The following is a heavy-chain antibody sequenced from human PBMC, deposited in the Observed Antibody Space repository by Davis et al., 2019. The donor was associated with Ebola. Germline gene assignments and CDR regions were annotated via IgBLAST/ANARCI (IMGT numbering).Heavy chain of an antibody. V-gene: IGHV3-13*01. CDR1: GFTFSSYD. CDR3: ARGRIAAPGTGNWLDP. Sequence: GESLKISCAASGFTFSSYDMHWVRQATGKGLEWVSTIGVVGDTYYPGSVKGRFTISRENVKNSLYLQMNSLRAGDTAVYYCARGRIAAPGTGNWLDPWGQGTLVTVSS. CDR2: IGVVGDT. D-gene: IGHD6-13*01. J-gene: IGHJ5*02.